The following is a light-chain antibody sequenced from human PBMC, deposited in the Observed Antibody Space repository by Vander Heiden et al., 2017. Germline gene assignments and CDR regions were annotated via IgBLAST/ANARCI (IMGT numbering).Light chain of an antibody. J-gene: IGKJ3*01. CDR2: AAS. Sequence: DIQMTQSPSSLSASVGDRVTITCRASQSFSSYLNWYQQKPGKAPKLLIYAASSLQSGVPSRFTGSGSVTDFTLTISSLQPEDFATYYCQQSYSTPFTFGPGTKVDIK. CDR3: QQSYSTPFT. CDR1: QSFSSY. V-gene: IGKV1-39*01.